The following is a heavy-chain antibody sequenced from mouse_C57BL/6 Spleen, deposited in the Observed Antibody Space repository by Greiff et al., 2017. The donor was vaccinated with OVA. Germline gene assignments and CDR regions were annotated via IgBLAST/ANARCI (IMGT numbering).Heavy chain of an antibody. J-gene: IGHJ1*03. V-gene: IGHV1-15*01. Sequence: QVQLQQSGAELVRPGASVTLSCKASGYTFTDYEMPWVKQTPVHGLEWIGAIDPETGGTAYNQKFKGKAILTADKSSSTAYMELRSLTSEDSAVYYCTRSGDYGSSYGYCDVWGTGTTVTVSS. CDR1: GYTFTDYE. CDR3: TRSGDYGSSYGYCDV. D-gene: IGHD1-1*01. CDR2: IDPETGGT.